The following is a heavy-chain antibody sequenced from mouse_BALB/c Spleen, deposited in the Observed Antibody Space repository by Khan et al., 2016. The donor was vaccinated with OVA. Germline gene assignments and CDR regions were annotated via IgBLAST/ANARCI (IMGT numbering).Heavy chain of an antibody. Sequence: QVQLQQSGAELARPGASVKMSCKASGYTFTSYTMHWVKQRPGQGLEWIGYINPSSGYTNYNQKFKDKATLTADKSSSTAYMQLSSLNSEDSAVIYCATEGAYYRNGGWFAYWGQGTLVTVSA. D-gene: IGHD2-14*01. J-gene: IGHJ3*01. CDR2: INPSSGYT. CDR3: ATEGAYYRNGGWFAY. V-gene: IGHV1-4*01. CDR1: GYTFTSYT.